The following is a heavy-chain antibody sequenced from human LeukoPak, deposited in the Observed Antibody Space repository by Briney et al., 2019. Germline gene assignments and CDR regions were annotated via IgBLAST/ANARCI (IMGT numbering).Heavy chain of an antibody. CDR2: ISYDGRNI. V-gene: IGHV3-30*18. CDR3: AKGPLRGTAAAIDY. D-gene: IGHD2-2*01. Sequence: GGSLRLSCAASGFTFSDYYINWIRQAPGKGLEWVAVISYDGRNIHYPDSVKGRFTISRDISTDTLWLQMDSLRTEDTAVYYCAKGPLRGTAAAIDYWGQGTLVTVSS. CDR1: GFTFSDYY. J-gene: IGHJ4*02.